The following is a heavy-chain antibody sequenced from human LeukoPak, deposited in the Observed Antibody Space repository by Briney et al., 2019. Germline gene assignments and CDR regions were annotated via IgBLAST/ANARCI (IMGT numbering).Heavy chain of an antibody. V-gene: IGHV3-74*01. J-gene: IGHJ4*02. Sequence: GGSLRLSCAASGFTFSNYWMRWVRQAPGTGLVWVSRISNDGGSTNYADSVKGRFTISRDNAKNTLYLQMNSLRAEDTAVYYCAIGGIVGTTQPYFDFWGQGTLVTGSS. CDR2: ISNDGGST. CDR3: AIGGIVGTTQPYFDF. CDR1: GFTFSNYW. D-gene: IGHD1-26*01.